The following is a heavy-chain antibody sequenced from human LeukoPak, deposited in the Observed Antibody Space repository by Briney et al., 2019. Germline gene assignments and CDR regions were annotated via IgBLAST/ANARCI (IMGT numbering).Heavy chain of an antibody. Sequence: GGSLRLFCAASGFTPRSYDMNWVRQAPGKGLEWVSYISSSGSTIYYADSVKGRFTISRDNAKNSLYLQMNSLRAEDTAVYYCARDSLVGFDYWGQGTLVTVSS. CDR3: ARDSLVGFDY. CDR1: GFTPRSYD. J-gene: IGHJ4*02. CDR2: ISSSGSTI. D-gene: IGHD2-21*01. V-gene: IGHV3-48*03.